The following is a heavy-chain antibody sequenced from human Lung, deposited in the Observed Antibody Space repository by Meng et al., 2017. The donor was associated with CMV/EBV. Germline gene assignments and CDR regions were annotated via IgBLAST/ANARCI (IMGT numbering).Heavy chain of an antibody. CDR2: IRSKANSYAT. J-gene: IGHJ2*01. Sequence: RQASGKGLEWIGRIRSKANSYATAYAASVKGRFTISRDDSKNTAYLQMNSLKTEDTAVYYCTREYRAYCSSTSCYAKMSAFWYFDLWGRGTLVTVSS. D-gene: IGHD2-2*01. CDR3: TREYRAYCSSTSCYAKMSAFWYFDL. V-gene: IGHV3-73*01.